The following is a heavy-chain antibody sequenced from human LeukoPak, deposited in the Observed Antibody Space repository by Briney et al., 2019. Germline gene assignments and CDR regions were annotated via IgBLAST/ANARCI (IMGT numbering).Heavy chain of an antibody. CDR1: GGTFSSYA. CDR3: ARYGTYSSSWYSAKNWFDP. V-gene: IGHV1-69*13. Sequence: GASVKVSCKASGGTFSSYAISWVRQAPGQGLEWMGGIIPIFGTANYAQKFQGRVTITADESTSTAYMELSSLRSEDTAVYYWARYGTYSSSWYSAKNWFDPWGQGTLVTVSS. D-gene: IGHD6-13*01. J-gene: IGHJ5*02. CDR2: IIPIFGTA.